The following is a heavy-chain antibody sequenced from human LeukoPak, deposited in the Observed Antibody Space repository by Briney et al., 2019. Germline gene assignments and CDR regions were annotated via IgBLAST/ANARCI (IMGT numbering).Heavy chain of an antibody. D-gene: IGHD1-26*01. V-gene: IGHV3-9*01. Sequence: PGRSLRLSCAASGFTFDDYAMHWVRQAPGKGLEWVSGISWNSGSIGYADSVKGRFTISRDNAKNSLYLQMNSLRAEDTALYYCAKDNTAFSGSPDYWGQGTLVTVSS. CDR2: ISWNSGSI. J-gene: IGHJ4*02. CDR3: AKDNTAFSGSPDY. CDR1: GFTFDDYA.